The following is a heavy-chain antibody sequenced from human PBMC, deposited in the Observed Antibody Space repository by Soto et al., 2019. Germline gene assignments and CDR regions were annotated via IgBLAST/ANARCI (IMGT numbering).Heavy chain of an antibody. CDR3: AKIIGRSYYYYYGMDV. J-gene: IGHJ6*02. Sequence: EVQLLESGGGLVQPGGSLRLSCAASGFTFSIYAMSWVRQAPGKGLEWVSTITGSGGTTYYADSVKGRFTISRDNSKXALYLQMNSLRAEDTAVYYCAKIIGRSYYYYYGMDVWGQGTTVTVSS. V-gene: IGHV3-23*01. CDR2: ITGSGGTT. D-gene: IGHD1-26*01. CDR1: GFTFSIYA.